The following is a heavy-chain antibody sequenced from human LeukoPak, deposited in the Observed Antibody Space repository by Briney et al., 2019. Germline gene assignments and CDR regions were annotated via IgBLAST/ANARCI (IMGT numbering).Heavy chain of an antibody. CDR2: ISGSGGST. CDR1: GFTFSSYA. V-gene: IGHV3-23*01. CDR3: AREGAYYDSSPDAFDI. D-gene: IGHD3-22*01. Sequence: GGSLRLSCAASGFTFSSYAMSWVRQAPGKGLEWVSAISGSGGSTYYADSVKGRFTISRDNAKNSLYLQMNSLRAEDTAVYYCAREGAYYDSSPDAFDIWGQGTMVTVSS. J-gene: IGHJ3*02.